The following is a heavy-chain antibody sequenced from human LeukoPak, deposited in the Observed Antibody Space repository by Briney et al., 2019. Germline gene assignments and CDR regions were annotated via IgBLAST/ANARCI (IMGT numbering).Heavy chain of an antibody. CDR1: GFTFSNYG. V-gene: IGHV3-30*18. D-gene: IGHD5-12*01. J-gene: IGHJ4*02. Sequence: GGSLRLSCAASGFTFSNYGMHWVRQAPGKGLEWVAVISYDGSNKYYTDSVKGRFTISRDNSKNTLYLQMNSLRAEDTAVYYCAKDRTAGYDGLVDYWGQGTLTTVSS. CDR3: AKDRTAGYDGLVDY. CDR2: ISYDGSNK.